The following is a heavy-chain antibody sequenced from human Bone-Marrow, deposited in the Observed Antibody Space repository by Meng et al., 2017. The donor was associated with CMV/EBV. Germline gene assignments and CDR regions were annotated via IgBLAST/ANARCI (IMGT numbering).Heavy chain of an antibody. J-gene: IGHJ4*02. Sequence: SETLSLTCTVSGGSISSYFWNWIRQPPGKGLEWIANIYYSGYTNYNPSLKSRVTISVDTSKNQFSLKLSSVTAADTAVYYCARGSVAGDYWGQGNLVNVAS. CDR3: ARGSVAGDY. CDR1: GGSISSYF. V-gene: IGHV4-59*01. CDR2: IYYSGYT. D-gene: IGHD6-19*01.